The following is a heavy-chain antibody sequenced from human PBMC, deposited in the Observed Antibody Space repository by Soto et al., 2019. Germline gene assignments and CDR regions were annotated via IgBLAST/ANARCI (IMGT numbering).Heavy chain of an antibody. D-gene: IGHD3-10*01. CDR1: GGSIDNYY. J-gene: IGHJ6*02. CDR3: ARHGFGPLHGLVDV. CDR2: ISYSGYS. V-gene: IGHV4-59*08. Sequence: QVQFQESGPGLVKPSETLSLTSTVSGGSIDNYYCSWFRQPPGKGLEWIGYISYSGYSAYNFSLKRRVTMSMDTSKTQFYLTLASVTATDTAVYYCARHGFGPLHGLVDVWGQGTTVIVSS.